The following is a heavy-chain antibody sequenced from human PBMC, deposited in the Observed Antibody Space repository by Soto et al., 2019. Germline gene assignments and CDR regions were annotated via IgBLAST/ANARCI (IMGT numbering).Heavy chain of an antibody. D-gene: IGHD2-15*01. Sequence: EVQLVESGGGLVQPGGSLRLSCAASGFTFSSYDMHWVRQATGKGLEWVSAIGTAGDTYYPGSVKGRFTISRENAKNSLYLQMNSLSSGDTAVYSCARGQPSAYCSGGSGYGGVDYWGQGTLGTVSS. V-gene: IGHV3-13*01. J-gene: IGHJ4*02. CDR3: ARGQPSAYCSGGSGYGGVDY. CDR1: GFTFSSYD. CDR2: IGTAGDT.